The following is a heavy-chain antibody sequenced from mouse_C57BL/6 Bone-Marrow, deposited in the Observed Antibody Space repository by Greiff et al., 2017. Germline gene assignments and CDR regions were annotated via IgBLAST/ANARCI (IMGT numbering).Heavy chain of an antibody. CDR3: ARYPYYYGSSYSYYFDY. CDR1: GYTFTSYW. Sequence: QVQLQQSGAELVKPGASVKLSCKASGYTFTSYWMHWVKQRPGQGLEWIGMIHPNSGSTNYNEKFKSKATLTVDKSSSTAYMQLSSLTSEDSAVYYCARYPYYYGSSYSYYFDYWGQGTTLTVSS. J-gene: IGHJ2*01. V-gene: IGHV1-64*01. D-gene: IGHD1-1*01. CDR2: IHPNSGST.